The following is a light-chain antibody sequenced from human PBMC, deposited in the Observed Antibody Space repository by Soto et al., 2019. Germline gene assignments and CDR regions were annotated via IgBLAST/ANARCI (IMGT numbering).Light chain of an antibody. CDR1: QSINRD. Sequence: EVVVTQSPATLSVSPWESATLSRRASQSINRDLAWYEQKPGQTPRRVIYGASTWGTGVPPRFTGSGSGTEFTLTISNLQSEDFAVYYCQQYNNWPRTFGQGTKVDIK. V-gene: IGKV3D-15*01. J-gene: IGKJ1*01. CDR2: GAS. CDR3: QQYNNWPRT.